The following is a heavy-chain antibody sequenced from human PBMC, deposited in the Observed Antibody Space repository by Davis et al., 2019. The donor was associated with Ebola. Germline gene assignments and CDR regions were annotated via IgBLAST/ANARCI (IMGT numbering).Heavy chain of an antibody. D-gene: IGHD1-26*01. V-gene: IGHV1-69*10. Sequence: SVKVSCKASGGTFSSYAISWVRQAPGQGLEWMGGIIPILGIANYAQKFQGRVTITADKSTSTAYMELSSLRSEDTAVYYCARGMGVTPLDYWGQGTLVTVSS. CDR3: ARGMGVTPLDY. CDR1: GGTFSSYA. CDR2: IIPILGIA. J-gene: IGHJ4*02.